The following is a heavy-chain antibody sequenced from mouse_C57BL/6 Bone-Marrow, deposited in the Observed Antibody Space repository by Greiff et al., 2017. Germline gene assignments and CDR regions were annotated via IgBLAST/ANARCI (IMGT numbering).Heavy chain of an antibody. CDR2: IDPENGDT. J-gene: IGHJ3*01. Sequence: VQLQQSGAELVRPGASVTLSCTASGFNIKDDYMHWVKQRPEQGLEWIGWIDPENGDTEYASKFQGKATITADTSSNTAYLQLSSLTSEDTAVYYCTTSGYYVGAYWGQGTLVTVSA. CDR1: GFNIKDDY. V-gene: IGHV14-4*01. CDR3: TTSGYYVGAY. D-gene: IGHD2-1*01.